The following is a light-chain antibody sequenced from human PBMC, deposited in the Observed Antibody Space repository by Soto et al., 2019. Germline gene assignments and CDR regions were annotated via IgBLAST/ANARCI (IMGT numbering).Light chain of an antibody. CDR1: QNIDKF. V-gene: IGKV1-39*01. Sequence: DIQMTQSPSSLSASVGDRVTITCRASQNIDKFLNWYQQKPGKAPKLLLFATSNLEGVVPSRFSGSGSGTEFTLTIGSLQPEDFATYYCQQSYSTVLTFGGGTKVEI. CDR2: ATS. J-gene: IGKJ4*01. CDR3: QQSYSTVLT.